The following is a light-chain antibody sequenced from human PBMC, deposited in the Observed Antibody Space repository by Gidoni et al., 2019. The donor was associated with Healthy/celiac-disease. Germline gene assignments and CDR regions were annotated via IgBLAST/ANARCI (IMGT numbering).Light chain of an antibody. Sequence: DIVMTQSPDSLAVSLGERATINCQSSQSVLYSPNNKNYLAWYQQKPGQPPKLLISWASTRESGVPDRFSGSGSGTDFTLTISSLQAEDVAVYYCQQYYSTPLTFGGGTKVEIK. CDR2: WAS. V-gene: IGKV4-1*01. CDR1: QSVLYSPNNKNY. J-gene: IGKJ4*01. CDR3: QQYYSTPLT.